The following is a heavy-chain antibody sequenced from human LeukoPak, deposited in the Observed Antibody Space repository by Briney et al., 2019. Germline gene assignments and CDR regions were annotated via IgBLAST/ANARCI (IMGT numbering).Heavy chain of an antibody. J-gene: IGHJ6*03. CDR1: GFTFSNAW. Sequence: GGSLRLSCAASGFTFSNAWMSWVRQAPGKGLEWVGRIKSKTDGGTTDYAAPVKGRFTISRDDSKNTLYLQMNSLKTEDTAVYYCTTDRYSSSWYPPYYYYYYMDVWGKGTTVTVSS. D-gene: IGHD6-13*01. CDR2: IKSKTDGGTT. CDR3: TTDRYSSSWYPPYYYYYYMDV. V-gene: IGHV3-15*01.